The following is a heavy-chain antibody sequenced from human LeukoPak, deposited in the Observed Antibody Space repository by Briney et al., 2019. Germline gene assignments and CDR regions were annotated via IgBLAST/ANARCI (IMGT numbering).Heavy chain of an antibody. Sequence: SVKVSCKASGGTFSSYAISWVRQAPGQGLEWMGGIIPIFGTANYAQKFQGRVTITADESTSTAYMELSSLRSEDTAVYYCARDGGDYYDSSGYYYDYWGQGTLVTVSS. CDR2: IIPIFGTA. CDR1: GGTFSSYA. CDR3: ARDGGDYYDSSGYYYDY. V-gene: IGHV1-69*01. J-gene: IGHJ4*02. D-gene: IGHD3-22*01.